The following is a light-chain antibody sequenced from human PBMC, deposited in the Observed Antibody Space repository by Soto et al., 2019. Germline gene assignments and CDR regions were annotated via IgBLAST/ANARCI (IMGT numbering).Light chain of an antibody. V-gene: IGKV1-12*01. J-gene: IGKJ4*01. CDR1: QNITTW. Sequence: DIQMIQSPSSVSASVGDRVTVTCRASQNITTWLTWYQQTPGKAPHLLIYGASTLQRGVPSRFSGSGSGTEFTLTITSLQPEDFAVYYCQQRSNWPLLSFGGGTKVEIK. CDR3: QQRSNWPLLS. CDR2: GAS.